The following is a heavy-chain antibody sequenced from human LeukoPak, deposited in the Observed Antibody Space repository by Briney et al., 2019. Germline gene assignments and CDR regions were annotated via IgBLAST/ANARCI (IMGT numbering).Heavy chain of an antibody. CDR2: IKQNGDEK. J-gene: IGHJ4*02. CDR3: ARSGVGVKDY. D-gene: IGHD1-26*01. CDR1: GFTFSNYA. Sequence: GGSLRLSCAASGFTFSNYAMNWVRQAPGKGLEWVANIKQNGDEKYYVDSVKGRFTISRDNAKNSLYLQMNSLRVEDTAVYYCARSGVGVKDYWGQGTLVTVSS. V-gene: IGHV3-7*01.